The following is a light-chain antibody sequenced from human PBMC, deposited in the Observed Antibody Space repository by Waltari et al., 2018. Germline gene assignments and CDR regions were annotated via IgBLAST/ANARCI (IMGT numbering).Light chain of an antibody. CDR1: SSDIGAYHY. CDR3: ASYTKASTLI. Sequence: QSALTQPASVSGSPGQSITVSCTGTSSDIGAYHYVSWYQQQPGKAPRLIIYNVNSRPSGVSRRFSGSKSDNTASLTISGLQAEDDADYYCASYTKASTLIFGGGTRLTVL. J-gene: IGLJ2*01. V-gene: IGLV2-14*03. CDR2: NVN.